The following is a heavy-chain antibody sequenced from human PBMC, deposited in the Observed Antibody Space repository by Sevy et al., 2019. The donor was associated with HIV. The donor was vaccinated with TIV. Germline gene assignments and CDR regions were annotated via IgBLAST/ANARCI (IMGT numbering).Heavy chain of an antibody. CDR1: GYTFTGYY. J-gene: IGHJ4*02. D-gene: IGHD2-8*01. Sequence: ASVKVSCKASGYTFTGYYMHWVRQAPGQGLEWMGWINPNSGGTNYAQKFQGRVTMTRDTSIGTAYMELSRLRSDDTAVYYCARGRCTNGVCYYFDYWGQGTLVTVSS. CDR2: INPNSGGT. CDR3: ARGRCTNGVCYYFDY. V-gene: IGHV1-2*02.